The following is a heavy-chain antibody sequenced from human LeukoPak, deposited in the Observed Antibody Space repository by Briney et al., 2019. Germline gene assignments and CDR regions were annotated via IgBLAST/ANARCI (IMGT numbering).Heavy chain of an antibody. J-gene: IGHJ4*02. Sequence: GGSLRLCCAASGFTFSSYSMNWVRQAPGKGLEWVSSISSSSSYIYYADSVKGRFTISRDNAKNSLYLQMNSLRAEDTAVYYCARSGITMVRGVKPYYFDYWGQGTLVTVSS. CDR3: ARSGITMVRGVKPYYFDY. CDR2: ISSSSSYI. D-gene: IGHD3-10*01. CDR1: GFTFSSYS. V-gene: IGHV3-21*01.